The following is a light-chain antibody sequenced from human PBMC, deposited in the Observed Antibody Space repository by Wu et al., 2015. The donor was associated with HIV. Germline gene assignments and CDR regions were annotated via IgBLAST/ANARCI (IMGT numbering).Light chain of an antibody. Sequence: EIVMTQSPATLSVSPGERATLSCRASQSVSSKFAWYQQKPGQAPRLLIYDASTRATGIPARFSGTGSGTEFTPTINNMQSEDFAVYFCQQYYDWPPVTFGGGTKVEI. V-gene: IGKV3D-15*01. J-gene: IGKJ4*01. CDR1: QSVSSK. CDR2: DAS. CDR3: QQYYDWPPVT.